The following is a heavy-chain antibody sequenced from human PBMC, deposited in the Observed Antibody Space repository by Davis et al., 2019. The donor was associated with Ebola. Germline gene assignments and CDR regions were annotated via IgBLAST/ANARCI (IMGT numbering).Heavy chain of an antibody. Sequence: PGGSLRLSCAASGFTFSTYPMYWVRQAPGKGLEWVAVVSYDGPNRYYGDSVKGRFTTSRDNAKDSLYLQMSSRRAEDTAVYYCARHPGTYYDFLGQGTQVTVSS. CDR2: VSYDGPNR. D-gene: IGHD3-10*01. CDR3: ARHPGTYYDF. V-gene: IGHV3-30-3*01. CDR1: GFTFSTYP. J-gene: IGHJ4*02.